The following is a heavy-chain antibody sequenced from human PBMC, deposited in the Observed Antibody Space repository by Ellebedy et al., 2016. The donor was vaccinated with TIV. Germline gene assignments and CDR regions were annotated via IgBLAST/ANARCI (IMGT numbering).Heavy chain of an antibody. J-gene: IGHJ4*02. CDR3: TMTLGSYSRDH. V-gene: IGHV4-59*01. Sequence: MPSETLSLTCTVSGGSMNNYYWSWIRQPPGKGLEWIGYIDYSGTTKYNPSLKSRVSRIADTSKNQFSLKLSSVTAADTAVYYCTMTLGSYSRDHWGQGTLVTVSS. CDR2: IDYSGTT. CDR1: GGSMNNYY. D-gene: IGHD1-26*01.